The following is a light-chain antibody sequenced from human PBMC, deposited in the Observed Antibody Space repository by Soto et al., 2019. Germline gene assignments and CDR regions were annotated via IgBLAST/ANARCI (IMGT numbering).Light chain of an antibody. Sequence: DIQMTQSPSSLSASVGDRVTITCRASQGIRSCLAWYQQKPEKAPKSLIYAASCLQSGVPSRCSGSAAGTDFPLTSSSLQPEDVTDYYCQQYNSYPLTFGGGTKVEIK. J-gene: IGKJ4*01. CDR1: QGIRSC. CDR3: QQYNSYPLT. V-gene: IGKV1D-16*01. CDR2: AAS.